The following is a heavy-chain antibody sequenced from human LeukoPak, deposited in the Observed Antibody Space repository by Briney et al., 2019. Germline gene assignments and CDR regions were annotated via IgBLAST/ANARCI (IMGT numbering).Heavy chain of an antibody. CDR1: GYTFTNYG. Sequence: AAVKVSCKASGYTFTNYGISSVRQAPGQELEWMGWISTYNAKSNSAQRFQGRFTMTADTSTDTAYMELRSLTSDDTAVFYCARDLVSLLYGSGIDYWGQGTQVTVSA. CDR2: ISTYNAKS. D-gene: IGHD3-10*01. J-gene: IGHJ4*02. V-gene: IGHV1-18*01. CDR3: ARDLVSLLYGSGIDY.